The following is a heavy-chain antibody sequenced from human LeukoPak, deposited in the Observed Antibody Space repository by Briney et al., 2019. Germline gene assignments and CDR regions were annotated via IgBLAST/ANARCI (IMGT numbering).Heavy chain of an antibody. CDR3: TTDRARWYYYDSSGYPGY. J-gene: IGHJ4*02. CDR2: IKSKTDGGTT. V-gene: IGHV3-15*01. CDR1: GFTFSNAW. Sequence: GGSLRLSCAASGFTFSNAWMSWVRQTPGKGLEWVGRIKSKTDGGTTDYAAPVKGRFTISRDDSKNTLYLQMNSLKTEDTAVYYCTTDRARWYYYDSSGYPGYWGQGTLVTVSS. D-gene: IGHD3-22*01.